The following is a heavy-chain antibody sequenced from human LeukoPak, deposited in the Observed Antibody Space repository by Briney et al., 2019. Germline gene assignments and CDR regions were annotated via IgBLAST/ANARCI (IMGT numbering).Heavy chain of an antibody. Sequence: GGSLRLSCAASGLTFSRYWMSWVRQAPGKGLEWVANIKQDGSETYYVDSVKGRFTISKDNAKNSVYLQMNSLRAEDTAVYYCARDSSNGFDPWGQGTLVTVSS. J-gene: IGHJ5*02. D-gene: IGHD4-11*01. CDR2: IKQDGSET. CDR1: GLTFSRYW. CDR3: ARDSSNGFDP. V-gene: IGHV3-7*01.